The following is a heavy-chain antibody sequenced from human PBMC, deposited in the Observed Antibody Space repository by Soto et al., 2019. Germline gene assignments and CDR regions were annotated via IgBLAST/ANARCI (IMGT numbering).Heavy chain of an antibody. Sequence: GGSLRLSCAASGFTFSNSWMNWVRQAPGKGLEWVANIKEDGSEKYYVDSVKGRFTISRDNSKNTLYLQMNSLRAEDTAVYYCARRSSGWYFDYWGQGTLVTSPQ. CDR3: ARRSSGWYFDY. D-gene: IGHD6-19*01. CDR1: GFTFSNSW. J-gene: IGHJ4*02. V-gene: IGHV3-7*05. CDR2: IKEDGSEK.